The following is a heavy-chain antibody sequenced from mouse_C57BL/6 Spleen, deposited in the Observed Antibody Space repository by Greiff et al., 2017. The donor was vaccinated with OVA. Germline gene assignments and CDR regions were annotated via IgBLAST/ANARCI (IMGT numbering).Heavy chain of an antibody. Sequence: QVQLQQPGAELVMPGASVKLSCKASGYTFTSYWMHWVKQRPGQGLEWTGEIDPSDSYTNYNQKFKGKSTLTVDKSSSTAYMQLSSLTSEDAAVYYCARGSNNGYFDVWGTGTTVTVSS. V-gene: IGHV1-69*01. CDR3: ARGSNNGYFDV. CDR2: IDPSDSYT. J-gene: IGHJ1*03. D-gene: IGHD2-5*01. CDR1: GYTFTSYW.